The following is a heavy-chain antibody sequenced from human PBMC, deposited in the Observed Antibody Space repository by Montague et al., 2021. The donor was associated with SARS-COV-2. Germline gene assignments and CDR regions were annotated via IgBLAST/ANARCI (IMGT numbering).Heavy chain of an antibody. J-gene: IGHJ4*02. D-gene: IGHD5-12*01. CDR3: ARGLPGLRARALFDY. CDR2: ISSSGSTI. Sequence: SLRLSCAASGFIFSSYEMNWVRQAPGKGLEWVSYISSSGSTIYYXDSVKGRFTISRDNAKNSLYLQMNSLGAEDTAVYYCARGLPGLRARALFDYWGQGSLVTVSS. CDR1: GFIFSSYE. V-gene: IGHV3-48*03.